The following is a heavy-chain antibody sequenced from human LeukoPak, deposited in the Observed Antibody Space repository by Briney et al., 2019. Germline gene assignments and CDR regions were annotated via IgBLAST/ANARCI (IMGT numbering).Heavy chain of an antibody. D-gene: IGHD3-22*01. CDR3: ACLTTADAFDI. CDR2: LYFSGST. V-gene: IGHV4-39*07. CDR1: GGSISHTNYY. J-gene: IGHJ3*02. Sequence: SETLSLTCTVSGGSISHTNYYWGWIRQPPGKGLEWIGSLYFSGSTYYSSSLKSRVTISLDNSRNQFSLKVASVTAADTAVYYCACLTTADAFDIWGQGTMVTVSS.